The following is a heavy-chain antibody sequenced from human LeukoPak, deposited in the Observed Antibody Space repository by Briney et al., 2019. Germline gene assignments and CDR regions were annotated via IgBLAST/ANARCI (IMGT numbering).Heavy chain of an antibody. CDR1: GFAFSTYA. Sequence: GGSLRLSCTASGFAFSTYAMNWVRQAPGKGLEWVSVIFGSGAGINYADSVKGRFTISRDNSKNTLYLQMDTLRAEDTAIYYCAKDKIPDGFYSLDHWRQGALVTVSS. J-gene: IGHJ4*02. V-gene: IGHV3-23*01. CDR2: IFGSGAGI. D-gene: IGHD3-3*01. CDR3: AKDKIPDGFYSLDH.